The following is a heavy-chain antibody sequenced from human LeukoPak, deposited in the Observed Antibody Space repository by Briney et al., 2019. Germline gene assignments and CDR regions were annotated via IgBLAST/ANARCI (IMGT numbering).Heavy chain of an antibody. CDR1: GYTFTGYY. V-gene: IGHV1-2*02. CDR2: INPNSGGT. D-gene: IGHD4-17*01. J-gene: IGHJ5*02. CDR3: ARDSPYGDYGWFDP. Sequence: GAAVKVSCKASGYTFTGYYMHWVRQAPGQGLEWMGWINPNSGGTNYAQKFQDRVTMTRDTSISTAYMELSRLRSDDTAVYYCARDSPYGDYGWFDPWGQGTLVTVSS.